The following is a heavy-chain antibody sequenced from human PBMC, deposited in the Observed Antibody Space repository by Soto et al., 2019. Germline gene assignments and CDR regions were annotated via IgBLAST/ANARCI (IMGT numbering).Heavy chain of an antibody. CDR2: IYYSGST. J-gene: IGHJ4*02. Sequence: QVQLQESGPGLVKPSRTLSLTCTVSGDSISSGGYYWSWIRQHPGKGLEWIGYIYYSGSTYYNPSLKSGVIISVDTSKNQFFLKLSSVTAADTAVYYCARGSTVAAILFDYWGQGTLVTVSS. CDR3: ARGSTVAAILFDY. V-gene: IGHV4-31*03. CDR1: GDSISSGGYY. D-gene: IGHD2-15*01.